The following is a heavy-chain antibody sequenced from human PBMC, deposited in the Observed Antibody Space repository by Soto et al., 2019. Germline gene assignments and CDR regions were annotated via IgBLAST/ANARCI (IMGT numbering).Heavy chain of an antibody. V-gene: IGHV1-18*04. D-gene: IGHD7-27*01. CDR3: ASVGILGLFDAYDL. CDR2: ISTHNGNT. J-gene: IGHJ3*01. Sequence: EASVKVSCKASVFTSSGISWVRQAPGQRLEWMGWISTHNGNTIYAQKFQGRVIMTMDTSTTTVYMELRSLRPDDTAVYLCASVGILGLFDAYDLWGQGTMVTVS. CDR1: VFTSSG.